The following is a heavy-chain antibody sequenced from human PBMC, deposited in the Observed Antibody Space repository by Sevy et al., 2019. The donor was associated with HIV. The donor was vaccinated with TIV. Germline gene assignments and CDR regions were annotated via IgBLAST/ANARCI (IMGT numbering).Heavy chain of an antibody. J-gene: IGHJ4*02. CDR1: VFTFSSYS. Sequence: GGSLKLSCAASVFTFSSYSMNWVRQAPGKGLEWVSSISGLNNYIYYADSVKGRFTISRDNAKNSLYLQMNSLRAEDTAVYYCAREGDSWLPFDYCGQGTLVTVSS. CDR2: ISGLNNYI. D-gene: IGHD6-13*01. CDR3: AREGDSWLPFDY. V-gene: IGHV3-21*01.